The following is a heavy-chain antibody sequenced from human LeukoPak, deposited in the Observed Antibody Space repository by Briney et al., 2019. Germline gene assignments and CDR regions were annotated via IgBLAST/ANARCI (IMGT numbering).Heavy chain of an antibody. Sequence: SVNVSCKASGGTFSSYAISWVRHAPGQGLEWMGRIIPIFGIANYAQKFQGRVTITADKSTSTAYMELSSLRSEDTAVYYCAREAPHYGDLNWFDPWGQGTLVTVSS. CDR2: IIPIFGIA. V-gene: IGHV1-69*04. J-gene: IGHJ5*02. D-gene: IGHD4-17*01. CDR1: GGTFSSYA. CDR3: AREAPHYGDLNWFDP.